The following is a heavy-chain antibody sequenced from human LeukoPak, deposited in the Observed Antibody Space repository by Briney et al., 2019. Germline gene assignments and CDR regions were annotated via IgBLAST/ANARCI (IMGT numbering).Heavy chain of an antibody. CDR1: GFTFDDYA. CDR3: AKATSYMVRGVINTDYYFDY. CDR2: ISWNSSSI. V-gene: IGHV3-9*01. J-gene: IGHJ4*02. D-gene: IGHD3-10*01. Sequence: GRSLRLSCAASGFTFDDYAMHWVRQAPGKGLEWVSGISWNSSSIGYADSVKGRFTISRDNAKNSLYLQMNSLRAEDTALYYCAKATSYMVRGVINTDYYFDYWGQGTLVTVSS.